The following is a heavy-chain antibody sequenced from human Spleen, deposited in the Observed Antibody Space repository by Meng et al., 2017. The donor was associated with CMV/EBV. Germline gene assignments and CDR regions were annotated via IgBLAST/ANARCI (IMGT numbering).Heavy chain of an antibody. CDR3: ARAGYCSGGSCYINAFDI. J-gene: IGHJ3*02. Sequence: GGSLRLSCAASGFTFSSYSMNWVRQAPGKGLEWVANIKQDGSEKYYVDSVKGRFTISRDNAKNSLYLQMNSLRAEDTAVYYCARAGYCSGGSCYINAFDIWGQGTMVTVSS. D-gene: IGHD2-15*01. V-gene: IGHV3-7*01. CDR1: GFTFSSYS. CDR2: IKQDGSEK.